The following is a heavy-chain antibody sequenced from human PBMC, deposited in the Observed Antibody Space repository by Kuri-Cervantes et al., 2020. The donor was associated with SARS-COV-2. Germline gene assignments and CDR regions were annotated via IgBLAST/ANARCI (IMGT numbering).Heavy chain of an antibody. D-gene: IGHD1-1*01. J-gene: IGHJ4*02. CDR1: GYTLTELS. CDR2: FDPEDGET. V-gene: IGHV1-24*01. CDR3: ATDQGGWKGFDY. Sequence: ASVKVSCKVSGYTLTELSMHWVRQAPGKGLEWMGGFDPEDGETIYAQKFQGRVTMTEDTSTDTAYMELSSLRSEDTAVYYCATDQGGWKGFDYWGQGTLVTCYS.